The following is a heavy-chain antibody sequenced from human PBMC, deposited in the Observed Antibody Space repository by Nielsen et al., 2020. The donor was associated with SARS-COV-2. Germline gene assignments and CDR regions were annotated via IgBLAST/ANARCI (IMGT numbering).Heavy chain of an antibody. Sequence: ASVKVSCKASGYTFTSYGISWVRQAPGQGLEWMGWISAYNGNTNYAQKLQGRVTMTTDTSTSTAYMELRSLRSDDTAVYYCAEQKYSSSWYGGIWFDPWGQGTLVTVSS. J-gene: IGHJ5*02. CDR3: AEQKYSSSWYGGIWFDP. D-gene: IGHD6-13*01. CDR2: ISAYNGNT. V-gene: IGHV1-18*01. CDR1: GYTFTSYG.